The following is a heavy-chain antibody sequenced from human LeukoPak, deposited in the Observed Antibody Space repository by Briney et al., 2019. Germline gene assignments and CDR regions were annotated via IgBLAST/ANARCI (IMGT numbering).Heavy chain of an antibody. Sequence: GGSLRLSCAASGFTFSSYAMRWVRQAPGKGLEWVSAIGGSGVDTYYADSVKGRFTISRDNSKNTLYLQMNSLRAEDTAVYYCTRGTSRSGNYNFDSWGQGTLVAVSS. J-gene: IGHJ5*01. CDR1: GFTFSSYA. D-gene: IGHD3-10*01. CDR2: IGGSGVDT. CDR3: TRGTSRSGNYNFDS. V-gene: IGHV3-23*01.